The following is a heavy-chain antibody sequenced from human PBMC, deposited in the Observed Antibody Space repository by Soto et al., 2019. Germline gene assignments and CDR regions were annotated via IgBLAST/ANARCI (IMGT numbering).Heavy chain of an antibody. V-gene: IGHV5-10-1*01. Sequence: GESLKISCKGSGYSFTSYWISWVRQMPGKGLEWMGRIDPSDSYTNYSPSFQGHVTISADKSISTAYLQWSSLKASDTAMYYCAGRLYSSSSYYYYGMDVWGQGTTVTVSS. CDR3: AGRLYSSSSYYYYGMDV. CDR1: GYSFTSYW. CDR2: IDPSDSYT. J-gene: IGHJ6*02. D-gene: IGHD6-6*01.